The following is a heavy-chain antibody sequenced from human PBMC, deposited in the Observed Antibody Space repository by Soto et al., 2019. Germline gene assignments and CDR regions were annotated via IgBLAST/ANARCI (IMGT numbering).Heavy chain of an antibody. D-gene: IGHD2-2*02. Sequence: PSETLSLTCTVSGGSISSSSYYWGWIRQPPGKGLEWIGSIYYSGSTYYNPSLKSRVTISVDTSKNQFSLKLSSVTAADTAVYYCARHLSHCSSTSCYSRGHWFDPWGQGTLVTVSS. J-gene: IGHJ5*02. CDR3: ARHLSHCSSTSCYSRGHWFDP. CDR2: IYYSGST. V-gene: IGHV4-39*01. CDR1: GGSISSSSYY.